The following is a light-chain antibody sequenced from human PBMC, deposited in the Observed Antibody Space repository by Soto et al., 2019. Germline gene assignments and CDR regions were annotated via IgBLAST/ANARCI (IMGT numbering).Light chain of an antibody. CDR1: QGIASS. Sequence: DIHLTQSPSFLSASVGDRVTITCRASQGIASSLAWYQQKAGKAPKLLIYGASTLETGVPSRFSGSGPGTEFTLTIRSLQPEEFGIYYCQQFNSYPLTFGGGTKVEIK. V-gene: IGKV1-9*01. CDR3: QQFNSYPLT. CDR2: GAS. J-gene: IGKJ4*01.